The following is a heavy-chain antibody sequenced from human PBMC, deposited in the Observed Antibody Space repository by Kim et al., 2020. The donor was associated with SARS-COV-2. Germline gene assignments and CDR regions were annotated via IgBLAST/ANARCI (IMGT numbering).Heavy chain of an antibody. CDR3: ASWKGSSSSPPQRYYYYYMDV. J-gene: IGHJ6*03. D-gene: IGHD6-6*01. CDR1: GYTFTGYY. V-gene: IGHV1-2*06. Sequence: ASVKVSCKASGYTFTGYYMHWVRQAPGQGLEWMGRINPNSGGTNYAQKFQGRVTMTRDTSISTAYMELSRLRSDDTAVYYCASWKGSSSSPPQRYYYYYMDVWGKGTTVTVSS. CDR2: INPNSGGT.